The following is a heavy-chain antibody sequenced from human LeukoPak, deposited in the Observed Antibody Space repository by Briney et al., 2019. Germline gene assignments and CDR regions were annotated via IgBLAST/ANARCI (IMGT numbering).Heavy chain of an antibody. J-gene: IGHJ4*02. V-gene: IGHV4-38-2*01. CDR1: DYSISSHNY. Sequence: PSETLSLTCAVSDYSISSHNYWGWIRQPPGKGLEWIGSVYHSASTHYSPSLKSRVTISVDTSKNQFSLKLSSVTAADTAVYYCARNDSSGYFDYWGQGTLVTVSS. CDR3: ARNDSSGYFDY. D-gene: IGHD3-22*01. CDR2: VYHSAST.